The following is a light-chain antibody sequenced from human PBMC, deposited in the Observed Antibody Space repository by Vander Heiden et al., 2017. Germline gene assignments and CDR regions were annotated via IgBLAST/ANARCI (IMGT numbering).Light chain of an antibody. CDR1: QDISNY. CDR3: QQYDNLAVT. V-gene: IGKV1-33*01. Sequence: DIQITHSPSSLSASVGDRVTITCQASQDISNYLHWYQQKPGKAPKLLIYDASNLETGVPSRFSGSGSGTDFTFTISSLQPEDIATYYCQQYDNLAVTFGQGTKVEIK. CDR2: DAS. J-gene: IGKJ1*01.